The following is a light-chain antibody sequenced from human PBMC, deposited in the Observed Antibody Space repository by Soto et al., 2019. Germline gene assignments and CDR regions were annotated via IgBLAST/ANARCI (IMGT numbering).Light chain of an antibody. J-gene: IGLJ1*01. V-gene: IGLV2-14*01. Sequence: QSVLTQPASVSGSPGQSITISCTGSSSDVGAYNYVSWFQQHPGKAPKLIIYEVTNRPSGVSDRFSGSKSGNTASLTISGLQAEDEADYHCCSYVGASIDVFGTGTKVTVL. CDR1: SSDVGAYNY. CDR3: CSYVGASIDV. CDR2: EVT.